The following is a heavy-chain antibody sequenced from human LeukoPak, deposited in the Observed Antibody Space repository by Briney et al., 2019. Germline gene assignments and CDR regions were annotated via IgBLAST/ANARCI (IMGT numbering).Heavy chain of an antibody. CDR2: IYYSGST. J-gene: IGHJ4*02. CDR3: ARGTVTFYYFDY. CDR1: GGSISGYY. D-gene: IGHD4-17*01. Sequence: SETLSLTCTVSGGSISGYYWSWIRQPPGKGLEWIGYIYYSGSTNYNPSLKCRVTISVDTSKNQFSLKLSSVTAADTAVYYCARGTVTFYYFDYWGQGTLVTVSS. V-gene: IGHV4-59*01.